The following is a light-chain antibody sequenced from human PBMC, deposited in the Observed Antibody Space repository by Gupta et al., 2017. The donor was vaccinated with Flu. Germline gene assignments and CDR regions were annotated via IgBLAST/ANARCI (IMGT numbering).Light chain of an antibody. J-gene: IGKJ2*01. Sequence: DIQMTQSPSTLSASVGDRVTITCRASQRISSWLAWYQQKPGKAPKLLIYKASSLESGVPSRFSGSESGTEFTLTISSLQPDDFATYFCQQDNYYLGTFSQGTKVEIK. CDR1: QRISSW. CDR2: KAS. V-gene: IGKV1-5*03. CDR3: QQDNYYLGT.